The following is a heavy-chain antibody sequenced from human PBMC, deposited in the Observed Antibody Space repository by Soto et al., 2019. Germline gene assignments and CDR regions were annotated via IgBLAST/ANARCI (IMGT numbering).Heavy chain of an antibody. Sequence: QVQLQQSGPGLVEPSGTLSLTCAVSGGSVNSPNWWNWVRQPPETGLEWIGEMHHSGSSNYNPSLKTRLTLSVDKSNNELSMNLNSVTAADTAIYYCGRANSSGSPIDSWGQGILVTVS. CDR2: MHHSGSS. J-gene: IGHJ4*02. CDR3: GRANSSGSPIDS. CDR1: GGSVNSPNW. V-gene: IGHV4-4*02. D-gene: IGHD6-19*01.